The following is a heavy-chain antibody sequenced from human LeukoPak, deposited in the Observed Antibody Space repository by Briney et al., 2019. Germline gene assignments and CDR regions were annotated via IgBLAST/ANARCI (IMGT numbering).Heavy chain of an antibody. V-gene: IGHV3-23*01. CDR1: GFTFSSYA. J-gene: IGHJ6*02. CDR2: ISGSGGST. CDR3: AKDSVVGYQLLSLPVYYYYYGMDV. Sequence: PGGSLRLSCAASGFTFSSYAMSWVRQAPGKGLEWVSAISGSGGSTYYADSVKGRFTISRDNSKNTLYLQMNSLRAEDTAVYYCAKDSVVGYQLLSLPVYYYYYGMDVWGQGTTVTVSS. D-gene: IGHD2-2*01.